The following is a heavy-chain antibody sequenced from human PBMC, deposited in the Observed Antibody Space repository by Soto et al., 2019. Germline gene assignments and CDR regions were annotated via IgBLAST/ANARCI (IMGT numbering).Heavy chain of an antibody. CDR1: IGSVSGYY. V-gene: IGHV4-59*02. Sequence: SETLSLTCTVSIGSVSGYYWGWIRQPPGLGLEWIGYMYYTGSTNYNPSLKSRVIISVDTSRNQFSLKVTSVTPEDTAVYYCARVQRFYRSSGATYWPVDWGQGTLVTVSS. CDR3: ARVQRFYRSSGATYWPVD. CDR2: MYYTGST. D-gene: IGHD3-10*01. J-gene: IGHJ4*02.